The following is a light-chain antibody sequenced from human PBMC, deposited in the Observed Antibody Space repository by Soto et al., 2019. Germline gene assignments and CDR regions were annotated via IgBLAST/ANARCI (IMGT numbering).Light chain of an antibody. CDR3: QQYGSSPYT. CDR2: VAS. V-gene: IGKV3-20*01. CDR1: QSVSSSY. Sequence: EIVLTQSPGTLSLSPGERATLSCRASQSVSSSYLAWYQQKPGQAPRLLIFVASSRATGIPDRFRGSGSGPDFTLTISRLEPEDFAVYYCQQYGSSPYTFGQGTKLEIK. J-gene: IGKJ2*01.